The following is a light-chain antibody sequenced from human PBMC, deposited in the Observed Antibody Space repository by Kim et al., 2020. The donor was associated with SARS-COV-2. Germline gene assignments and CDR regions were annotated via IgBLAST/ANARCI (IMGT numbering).Light chain of an antibody. Sequence: GQSITISCTGTSTDVGAYNYVSWYQQHPGKVPKRMIYDVNNRPSGVSNRFSGSKSGNTASLTISGLQAEDEADYYCASYTSSITWVFGGGTQLTVL. J-gene: IGLJ3*02. CDR3: ASYTSSITWV. CDR2: DVN. V-gene: IGLV2-14*03. CDR1: STDVGAYNY.